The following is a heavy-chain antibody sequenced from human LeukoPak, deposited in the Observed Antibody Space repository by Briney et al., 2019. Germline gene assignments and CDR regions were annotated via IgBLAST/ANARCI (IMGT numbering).Heavy chain of an antibody. D-gene: IGHD3-10*01. CDR3: ARDRGPYYFDY. J-gene: IGHJ4*02. Sequence: ASVKVSCKAFGGTFSSYAINWVRQAPGQGLEWMGGIIPIFGTANYAQKFQGRVTITADESTSTAYMELSSLRSEDTAVYYCARDRGPYYFDYWGQGTLVTVSS. CDR2: IIPIFGTA. CDR1: GGTFSSYA. V-gene: IGHV1-69*13.